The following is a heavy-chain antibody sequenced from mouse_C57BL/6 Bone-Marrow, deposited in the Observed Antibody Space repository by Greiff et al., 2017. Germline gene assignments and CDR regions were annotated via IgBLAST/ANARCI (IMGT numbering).Heavy chain of an antibody. V-gene: IGHV14-4*01. CDR3: TTRGYGSSYGAMDY. Sequence: VQLQQSGAELVRPGASVKLSCTASGFNIKDDYMHWVKQRPEQGLEWIGWIDPENGDTEYASKFQGKATITADTSSNTAYLQLSSLTSEDTAVXYCTTRGYGSSYGAMDYWGQGTSVTVSS. CDR1: GFNIKDDY. D-gene: IGHD1-1*01. J-gene: IGHJ4*01. CDR2: IDPENGDT.